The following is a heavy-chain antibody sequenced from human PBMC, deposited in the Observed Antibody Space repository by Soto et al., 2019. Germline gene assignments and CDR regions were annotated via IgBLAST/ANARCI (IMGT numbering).Heavy chain of an antibody. J-gene: IGHJ4*02. CDR2: IYYSGST. D-gene: IGHD1-26*01. Sequence: SETLSLTCTVSGGSISSYYWSWIRQPPGKGLEWIGYIYYSGSTNYNPSLKSRVTISVDTSKNQFSLKLSSVTAADTAVYYCASTHLVRATIFDYWGQGTLVTVSS. V-gene: IGHV4-59*08. CDR3: ASTHLVRATIFDY. CDR1: GGSISSYY.